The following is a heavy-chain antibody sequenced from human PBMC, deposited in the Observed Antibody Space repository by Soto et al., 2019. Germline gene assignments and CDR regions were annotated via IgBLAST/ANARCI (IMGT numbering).Heavy chain of an antibody. CDR2: ISGSGGST. Sequence: EVQLLESGGGLVQPGGSLRLSCAASGFTFSSYAMSWVRQAPGKGLEWDSAISGSGGSTYYADSVKGRFTISRDNSKNTLYLQMNSLRAEDTAVYYCAKDWLAVRGEPPTDWGQGTLVTVSS. D-gene: IGHD3-10*01. V-gene: IGHV3-23*01. J-gene: IGHJ4*02. CDR3: AKDWLAVRGEPPTD. CDR1: GFTFSSYA.